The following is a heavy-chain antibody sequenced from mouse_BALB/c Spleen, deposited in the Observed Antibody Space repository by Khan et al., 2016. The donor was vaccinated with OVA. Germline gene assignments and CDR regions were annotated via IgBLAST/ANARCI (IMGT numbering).Heavy chain of an antibody. CDR3: ATQAIDDDYDLYAMDY. J-gene: IGHJ4*01. Sequence: EVELVESGGGLVKPGGSLKLSCAASGFTFSRYAMSWVRQTLEKRLEWVATIISGGSFTYYPASVKGRFTITRDKAKNHLFLQLSSLRTEDTAMYYSATQAIDDDYDLYAMDYWGQGTSVTVSS. V-gene: IGHV5-9-3*01. D-gene: IGHD2-4*01. CDR1: GFTFSRYA. CDR2: IISGGSFT.